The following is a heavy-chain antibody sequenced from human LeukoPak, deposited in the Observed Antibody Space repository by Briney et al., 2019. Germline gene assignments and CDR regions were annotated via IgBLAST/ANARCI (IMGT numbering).Heavy chain of an antibody. D-gene: IGHD3-22*01. CDR3: ARLFYYDSSGYPDY. CDR1: GGSISSGDYY. V-gene: IGHV4-30-4*01. J-gene: IGHJ4*02. CDR2: IYYRGST. Sequence: SQTLSLTCTVSGGSISSGDYYWSWIRQPPGKGLEWIGYIYYRGSTNYNPSLKSRVTISVDTSKNQFSLNLSSVTAADTAVYYCARLFYYDSSGYPDYWGQGTLVTVSS.